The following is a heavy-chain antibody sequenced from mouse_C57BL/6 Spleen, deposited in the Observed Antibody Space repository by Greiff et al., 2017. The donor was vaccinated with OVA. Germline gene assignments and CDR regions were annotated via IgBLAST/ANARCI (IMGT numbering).Heavy chain of an antibody. D-gene: IGHD2-4*01. V-gene: IGHV1-61*01. CDR2: IYPSDSET. CDR3: ERRGDYDVDYFDY. J-gene: IGHJ2*01. CDR1: GYTFTSYW. Sequence: QVQLQQPGAELVRPGSSVKLSCKASGYTFTSYWMDWVKQRPGQGLEWIGNIYPSDSETHYNQKFKDKATLTVDKSSSTAYMPLSSLTSEDSAVYYCERRGDYDVDYFDYWGQGTTLTVSS.